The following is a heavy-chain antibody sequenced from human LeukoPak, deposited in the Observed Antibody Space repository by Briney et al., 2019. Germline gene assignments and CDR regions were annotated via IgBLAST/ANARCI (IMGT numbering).Heavy chain of an antibody. Sequence: SETLSLTCSVSGDSITGYYWGWIRQPPGKGLEWIGSIYHSGSTYYNPSLKSRVTISVDTSKNQFSLKLSSVTAADTAVYYCARDGDFWSGSWFDPWGQGTLVTVSS. D-gene: IGHD3-3*01. V-gene: IGHV4-38-2*02. CDR1: GDSITGYY. CDR2: IYHSGST. J-gene: IGHJ5*02. CDR3: ARDGDFWSGSWFDP.